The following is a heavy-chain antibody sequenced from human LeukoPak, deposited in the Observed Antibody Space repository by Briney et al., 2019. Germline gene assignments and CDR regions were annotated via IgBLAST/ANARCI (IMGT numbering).Heavy chain of an antibody. J-gene: IGHJ4*02. CDR3: ARRIAAAGFDY. CDR1: GFTFSSYG. V-gene: IGHV3-33*01. CDR2: IWYDGNNK. Sequence: GGSLRLSCAASGFTFSSYGMHWVRQAPGKGLEWVALIWYDGNNKYYTDSVKGRFIISRDNSKDTLFLQMNSLRVEDTAVYYCARRIAAAGFDYWGQGTLVTVSS. D-gene: IGHD6-13*01.